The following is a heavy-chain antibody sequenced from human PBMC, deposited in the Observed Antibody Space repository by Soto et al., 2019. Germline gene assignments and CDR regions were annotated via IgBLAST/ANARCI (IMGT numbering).Heavy chain of an antibody. V-gene: IGHV4-39*01. Sequence: SETLSLTCTVSGAPITSNDYFWAWIRQPPGRGLEFVASMHTSGGTYHASSLKSRATMSLDTSKNQFSLTLQSVTAADTATYFCAGIGVGATRHSDVDHWGQGTLVTVSS. CDR2: MHTSGGT. CDR1: GAPITSNDYF. CDR3: AGIGVGATRHSDVDH. J-gene: IGHJ4*02. D-gene: IGHD2-15*01.